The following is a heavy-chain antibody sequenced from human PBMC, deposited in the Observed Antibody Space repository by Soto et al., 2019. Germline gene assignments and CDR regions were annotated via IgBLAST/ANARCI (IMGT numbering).Heavy chain of an antibody. J-gene: IGHJ6*03. D-gene: IGHD3-3*01. CDR1: GFTFSSYW. V-gene: IGHV3-7*01. CDR2: IKQDGSEK. CDR3: ARDQPHRYYDFRGGYYKTHSAYYYYMEV. Sequence: GGSLRLSCAASGFTFSSYWMSWVRQAPGKGLEWVANIKQDGSEKYYVDSVKGRFTISRDNAKNSLYLQMNSLRAEDTAVYYCARDQPHRYYDFRGGYYKTHSAYYYYMEVWGKGTTVTVSS.